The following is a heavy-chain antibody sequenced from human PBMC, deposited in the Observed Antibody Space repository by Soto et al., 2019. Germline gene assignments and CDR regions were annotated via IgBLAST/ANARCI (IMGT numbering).Heavy chain of an antibody. CDR3: AGEQKSGAYYYGSGSYSWFDP. CDR1: GGSISSGDYY. D-gene: IGHD3-10*01. V-gene: IGHV4-30-4*01. Sequence: PSETLSLTCTVSGGSISSGDYYWSWIRQPPGKGLEWIGYIYYSGSTYYNPSLKSRVTISVDTSKNQFSLKLSSVTAADTAVYYCAGEQKSGAYYYGSGSYSWFDPWGQGTLVTVSS. CDR2: IYYSGST. J-gene: IGHJ5*02.